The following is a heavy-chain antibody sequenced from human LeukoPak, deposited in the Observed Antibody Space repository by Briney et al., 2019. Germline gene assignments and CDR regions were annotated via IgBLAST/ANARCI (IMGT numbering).Heavy chain of an antibody. D-gene: IGHD3-10*01. CDR3: ARANYGSGSYHPYYYYMDV. V-gene: IGHV1-8*01. CDR1: GYSFTSYD. CDR2: MNPNSGNT. Sequence: ASVKVSYKASGYSFTSYDIDWVRQATGQGIEWMGWMNPNSGNTGYAEKFQGRVTMTRNTSISTAYMELSSLRSEDTAVYYRARANYGSGSYHPYYYYMDVWGQGTTVTVSS. J-gene: IGHJ6*03.